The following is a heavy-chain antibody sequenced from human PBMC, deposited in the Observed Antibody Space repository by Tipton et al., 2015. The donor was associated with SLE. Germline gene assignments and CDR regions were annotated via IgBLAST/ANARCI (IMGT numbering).Heavy chain of an antibody. CDR2: IYYSGST. Sequence: LRLSCTVSGGSISSYYWSWIRQPPGKGLEWIGYIYYSGSTNYNPSLKSRVTISVDTSKNQFSLKLSSVTAAGTAVYYCARVVDFWVSDWYFDLWGRGTLVTVSS. V-gene: IGHV4-59*01. CDR3: ARVVDFWVSDWYFDL. D-gene: IGHD3-3*01. J-gene: IGHJ2*01. CDR1: GGSISSYY.